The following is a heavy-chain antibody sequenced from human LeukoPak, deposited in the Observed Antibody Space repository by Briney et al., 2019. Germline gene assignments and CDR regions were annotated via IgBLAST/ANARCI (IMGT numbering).Heavy chain of an antibody. CDR3: ARIGAWIQLGYFDY. D-gene: IGHD5-18*01. J-gene: IGHJ4*02. Sequence: PSETLSLTCTVSGGSISSYYWSWLRQPPGKGLEWIGSIYRSGSTSYNPSLKSRVTISVDTSKNQFSLQLSSVTATDTAAYYCARIGAWIQLGYFDYWGQGTLVTVSS. V-gene: IGHV4-59*08. CDR1: GGSISSYY. CDR2: IYRSGST.